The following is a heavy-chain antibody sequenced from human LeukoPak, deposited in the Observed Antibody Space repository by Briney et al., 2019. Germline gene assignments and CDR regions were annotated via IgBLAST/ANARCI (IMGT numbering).Heavy chain of an antibody. V-gene: IGHV1-2*06. J-gene: IGHJ6*03. D-gene: IGHD1-26*01. CDR2: INPNSGGT. CDR3: ARDGGSYSGGLDYDYYYYMDV. CDR1: GYTFTGYY. Sequence: ASVKVSCKASGYTFTGYYMHWVRQAPGQGLEWMGRINPNSGGTNYAQKFQGRVTMTRDTSISTAYMELSRLRSDDTAVYYCARDGGSYSGGLDYDYYYYMDVWGKATTVTVSS.